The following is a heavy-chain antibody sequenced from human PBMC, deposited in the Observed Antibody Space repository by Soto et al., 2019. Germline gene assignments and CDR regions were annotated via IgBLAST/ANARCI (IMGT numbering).Heavy chain of an antibody. D-gene: IGHD6-6*01. CDR2: ISYDGSNK. CDR3: AKDQRHSSSSRYYYYMDV. CDR1: GFTFSSCG. Sequence: QVQLVESGGGVVQPGRSLRLSCAASGFTFSSCGMHWVRQAPGKGLEWVADISYDGSNKYYADSVKGRFTISRDNSKNTLYLQMNSLRAEDTAVYYCAKDQRHSSSSRYYYYMDVWGKGTTVTVSS. V-gene: IGHV3-30*18. J-gene: IGHJ6*03.